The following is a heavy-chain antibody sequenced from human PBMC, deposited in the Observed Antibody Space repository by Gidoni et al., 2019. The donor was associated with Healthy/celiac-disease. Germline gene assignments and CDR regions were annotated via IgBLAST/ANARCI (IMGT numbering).Heavy chain of an antibody. V-gene: IGHV3-23*01. CDR3: AKDCCVAYYYDSSGYYSDAFDI. Sequence: EVQLLESGGGLVQPGGSLRLSCAASGFTFSSYAMSWVRQAPGKGLEWVSAISGSGGSTYYADSVKGRFTISRDNSKNTLYLQMNSLRAEDTAVYYCAKDCCVAYYYDSSGYYSDAFDIWGQGTMVTVSS. CDR1: GFTFSSYA. D-gene: IGHD3-22*01. J-gene: IGHJ3*02. CDR2: ISGSGGST.